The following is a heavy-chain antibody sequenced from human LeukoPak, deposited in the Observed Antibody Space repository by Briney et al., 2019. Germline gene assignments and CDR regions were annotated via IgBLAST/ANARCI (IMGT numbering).Heavy chain of an antibody. CDR1: GCTFNNYI. CDR2: ISSGSGTM. Sequence: PGGSLRLSCAASGCTFNNYIMTWVRQAPGRGLEWVSYISSGSGTMYYADSVKGRFTISRDNAKKSLYLQMNSLRDEDTAVYYCAKGGGVVAAKPGGYFQHWGQGTLVTVSS. D-gene: IGHD2-15*01. CDR3: AKGGGVVAAKPGGYFQH. J-gene: IGHJ1*01. V-gene: IGHV3-48*02.